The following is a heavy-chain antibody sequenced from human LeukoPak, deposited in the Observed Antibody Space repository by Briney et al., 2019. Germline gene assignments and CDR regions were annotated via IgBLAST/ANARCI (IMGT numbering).Heavy chain of an antibody. CDR1: GFTFDDYA. D-gene: IGHD6-13*01. J-gene: IGHJ4*02. V-gene: IGHV3-9*01. CDR3: VRENSWYFDY. Sequence: QTGGSLRLSCVASGFTFDDYAMHWVRHAPGKGLEWVAGINWNSVSAVYADSVKGRFTISRDNAKNSLYLQMTSLRAEDTAVYYCVRENSWYFDYWGQGTLVTVSS. CDR2: INWNSVSA.